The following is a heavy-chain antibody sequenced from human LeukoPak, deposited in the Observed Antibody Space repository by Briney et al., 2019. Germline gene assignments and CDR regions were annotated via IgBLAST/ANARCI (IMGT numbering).Heavy chain of an antibody. Sequence: ASVKVSYKASGYTFTGYYMHWVRQAPGQGPEWMGWINPNSGGTNYAQKFQGRVTMTRDTSITTAYMELSRLRSDDTAVYYCARDRGSGWRTDTFDIWGQGTMVTVSS. V-gene: IGHV1-2*02. CDR3: ARDRGSGWRTDTFDI. CDR1: GYTFTGYY. CDR2: INPNSGGT. J-gene: IGHJ3*02. D-gene: IGHD6-19*01.